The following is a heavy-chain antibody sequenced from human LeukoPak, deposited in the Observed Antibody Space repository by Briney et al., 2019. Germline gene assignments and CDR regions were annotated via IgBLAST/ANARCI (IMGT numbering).Heavy chain of an antibody. CDR2: ISEDGGAT. Sequence: GGSLRLSCAASGFTFDDHAMHWVRQPPGKGLEWVSLISEDGGATFYADPVKGRFTISRDNGKNSLYLQMNSLRTEDAAVYYCARVPSTGYFDYWGQGTLVTVSS. D-gene: IGHD2-8*02. J-gene: IGHJ4*02. CDR3: ARVPSTGYFDY. V-gene: IGHV3-43*02. CDR1: GFTFDDHA.